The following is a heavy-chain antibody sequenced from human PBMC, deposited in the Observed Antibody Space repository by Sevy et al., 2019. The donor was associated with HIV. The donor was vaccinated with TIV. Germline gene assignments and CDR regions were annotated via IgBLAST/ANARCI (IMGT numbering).Heavy chain of an antibody. CDR1: GFTFSSYG. Sequence: GGSLRLSCAASGFTFSSYGMHWVRQAPGKGLEWVAVISYDGSNKYYADSVKGRFTISRDNSKNTLYLQMNSLRAEDTAEYYCAKDPLDFWSGYYMDDYFDYWGQGTLVTVSS. CDR3: AKDPLDFWSGYYMDDYFDY. D-gene: IGHD3-3*01. J-gene: IGHJ4*02. V-gene: IGHV3-30*18. CDR2: ISYDGSNK.